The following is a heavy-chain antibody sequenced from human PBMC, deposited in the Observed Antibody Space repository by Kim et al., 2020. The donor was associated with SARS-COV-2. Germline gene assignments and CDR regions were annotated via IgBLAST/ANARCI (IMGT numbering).Heavy chain of an antibody. Sequence: SETLSLICAVYGGSFSGYYWSWIRQPPGKGLEWIGEINHSGSTNYNPSLKSRVTISVDTPKNQFSLKLSSVTAADTAVYYCARDQPLGWNIGEQLVRGGVPFDDWGQGTLVTVSS. CDR1: GGSFSGYY. D-gene: IGHD6-13*01. CDR2: INHSGST. V-gene: IGHV4-34*01. CDR3: ARDQPLGWNIGEQLVRGGVPFDD. J-gene: IGHJ4*02.